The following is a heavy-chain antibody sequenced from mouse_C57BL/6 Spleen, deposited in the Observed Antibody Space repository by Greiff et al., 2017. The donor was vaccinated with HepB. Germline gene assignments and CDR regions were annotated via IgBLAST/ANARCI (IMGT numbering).Heavy chain of an antibody. CDR1: GYTFTDYE. D-gene: IGHD2-5*01. J-gene: IGHJ2*01. CDR3: TRRGYYSNYLDY. CDR2: IDPETGGT. Sequence: VQLQQSGAELVRPGASVTLSCKASGYTFTDYEMHWVKQTPVHGLEWIGAIDPETGGTAYNQKFKGKAILTADKSSSTAYMELRSLTSEDSAVYYCTRRGYYSNYLDYLGQGTTLTVSS. V-gene: IGHV1-15*01.